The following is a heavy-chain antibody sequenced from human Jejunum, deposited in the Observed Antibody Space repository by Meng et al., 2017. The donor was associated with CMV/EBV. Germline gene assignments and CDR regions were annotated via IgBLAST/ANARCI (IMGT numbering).Heavy chain of an antibody. Sequence: GFTFSSYAMHWVRQARGKGLEWVALIAYDGAYKYYADSVKGRFTISRDNYNNTLYLQLNNLRDEDTDVYYCERDDTWINVGLLDDWGEGTRVTVSS. CDR2: IAYDGAYK. J-gene: IGHJ4*02. CDR3: ERDDTWINVGLLDD. CDR1: GFTFSSYA. D-gene: IGHD5-18*01. V-gene: IGHV3-30-3*01.